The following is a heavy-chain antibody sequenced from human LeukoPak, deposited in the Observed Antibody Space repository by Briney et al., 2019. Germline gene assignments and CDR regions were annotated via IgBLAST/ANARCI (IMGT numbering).Heavy chain of an antibody. D-gene: IGHD1-20*01. CDR3: AVRVLTGSDGYDAFDI. CDR2: INPSDGST. CDR1: GYTFTSYY. J-gene: IGHJ3*02. Sequence: AASVKVSCKASGYTFTSYYIHWVRQAPGQGLEWMGIINPSDGSTSYTQKFQGRVTMTRDMSTSTVYMELSSLRSEDTAVYYCAVRVLTGSDGYDAFDIWGQGTMVTVSS. V-gene: IGHV1-46*01.